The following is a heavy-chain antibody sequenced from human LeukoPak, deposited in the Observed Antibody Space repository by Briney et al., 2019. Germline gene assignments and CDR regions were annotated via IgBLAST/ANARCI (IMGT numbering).Heavy chain of an antibody. CDR3: AKALEDCSGGGCFSGYMDV. V-gene: IGHV3-33*03. Sequence: PGRSLRLSCTASGFTFSSYAMHWVRQAPGKGPEWVAIMRADGSKTYSTDSVKGRFTISRDNSKSTVYLQMNSLGAEDTAVYYCAKALEDCSGGGCFSGYMDVWGKGTTVIVSS. CDR2: MRADGSKT. CDR1: GFTFSSYA. J-gene: IGHJ6*03. D-gene: IGHD2-15*01.